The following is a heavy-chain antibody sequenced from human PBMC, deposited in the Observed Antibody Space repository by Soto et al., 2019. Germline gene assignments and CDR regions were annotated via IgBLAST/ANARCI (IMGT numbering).Heavy chain of an antibody. D-gene: IGHD1-26*01. J-gene: IGHJ3*02. V-gene: IGHV3-48*02. CDR3: VRDDKWAFDI. CDR2: ISVGGGSI. CDR1: GFTFSRYA. Sequence: EAHLVESGGGLVQPGRSRRLSCAASGFTFSRYAFNWVRQAPGKGLEWISYISVGGGSIFYADSVKGRFTISRDDAQNSLYLQMNTLRDEDTAIYFCVRDDKWAFDIWGQGTTVIVSS.